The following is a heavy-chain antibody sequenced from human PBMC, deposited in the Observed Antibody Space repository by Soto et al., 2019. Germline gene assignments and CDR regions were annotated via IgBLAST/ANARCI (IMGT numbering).Heavy chain of an antibody. D-gene: IGHD3-3*01. J-gene: IGHJ3*02. Sequence: EVLLLESGGGLVQPGGSLRLSCAASGFTFSNYAMSWVRQAPGKGLEWVSGISGSGGGTDYADSVKGRFTISRDTSKNTLYLLMNSLRAEDTAVYYCAKVGTYDFWSGYDSAFDIWGQGTMVTVSS. V-gene: IGHV3-23*01. CDR3: AKVGTYDFWSGYDSAFDI. CDR1: GFTFSNYA. CDR2: ISGSGGGT.